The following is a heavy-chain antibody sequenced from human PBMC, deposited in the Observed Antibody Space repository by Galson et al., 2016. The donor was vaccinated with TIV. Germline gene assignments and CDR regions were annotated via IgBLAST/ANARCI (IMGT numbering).Heavy chain of an antibody. V-gene: IGHV6-1*01. CDR3: TRAAGKNGASCYATCETFDI. Sequence: CAISGDSVSSDSAAWNWVRQSPSRGLEWLGRTYYRSRWYYDYKVSVKSRITINPDTSKNQLSLQLNSVTPKDTAVYYCTRAAGKNGASCYATCETFDIWGQGTMVTVSS. CDR2: TYYRSRWYY. J-gene: IGHJ3*02. D-gene: IGHD2-2*01. CDR1: GDSVSSDSAA.